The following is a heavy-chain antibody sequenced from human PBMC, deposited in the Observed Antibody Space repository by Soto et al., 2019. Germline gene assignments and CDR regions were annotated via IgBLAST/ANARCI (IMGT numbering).Heavy chain of an antibody. CDR1: GGSFSGYY. J-gene: IGHJ6*02. Sequence: PSETLSLTCAVYGGSFSGYYWSWIRQPPGKGLEWIGEINHSGSTNYNPSLKSRVTISVDTSKNQFPLKLSSVTAADTAVYYCARTPLYSTKHRYYYGMDVWGQGTTVTVSS. CDR3: ARTPLYSTKHRYYYGMDV. V-gene: IGHV4-34*01. CDR2: INHSGST. D-gene: IGHD6-13*01.